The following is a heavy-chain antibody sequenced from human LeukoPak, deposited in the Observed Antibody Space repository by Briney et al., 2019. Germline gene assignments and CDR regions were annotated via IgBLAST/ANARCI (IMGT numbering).Heavy chain of an antibody. CDR2: ISYDGSNK. CDR1: GFTFSSYA. D-gene: IGHD6-13*01. Sequence: GGSLRLSCAASGFTFSSYAMHWVRQAPGKGLEWVAVISYDGSNKYYADSVKGRFTISRDNSKNTLYLQMNSLRAEDTAVYYCARATLAAAGTWGKYYYYGMDVWGKGTTVTVSS. V-gene: IGHV3-30-3*01. J-gene: IGHJ6*04. CDR3: ARATLAAAGTWGKYYYYGMDV.